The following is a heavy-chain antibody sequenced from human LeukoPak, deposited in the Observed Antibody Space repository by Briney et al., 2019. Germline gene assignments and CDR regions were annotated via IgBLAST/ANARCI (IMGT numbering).Heavy chain of an antibody. CDR3: ARDYGGSSPFDY. J-gene: IGHJ4*02. CDR2: IRYDGSNK. V-gene: IGHV3-30*02. Sequence: GGSLRLSCAASGFTFSSYDIHWVRQAPGKGLEWVAFIRYDGSNKYYADSVRGRFTISRDNSKNTLYLHMNSLRAEDTAVYYCARDYGGSSPFDYWGQGTLVTVSS. D-gene: IGHD4-23*01. CDR1: GFTFSSYD.